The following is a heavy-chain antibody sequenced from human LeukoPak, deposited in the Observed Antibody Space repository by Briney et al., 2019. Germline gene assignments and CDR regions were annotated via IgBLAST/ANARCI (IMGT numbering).Heavy chain of an antibody. CDR2: ISGSGGST. CDR3: AKGRYSGYDFDY. V-gene: IGHV3-23*01. D-gene: IGHD5-12*01. J-gene: IGHJ4*02. CDR1: GFTFSSYA. Sequence: GGSLRLSCAASGFTFSSYAMSWVRQAPGKGLGWVSAISGSGGSTYYADSVKGRFTISRDNSKNTLYLQMNSLRAEDTAVYYCAKGRYSGYDFDYWGQGTLVTVSS.